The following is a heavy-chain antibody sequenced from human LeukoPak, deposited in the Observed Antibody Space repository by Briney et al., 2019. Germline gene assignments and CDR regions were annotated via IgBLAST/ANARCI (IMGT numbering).Heavy chain of an antibody. CDR2: ISRNSGTI. V-gene: IGHV3-9*02. Sequence: PGGSLRLSCADPGFTSADSAMHWVRQAPQTGLEWVSEISRNSGTIDYADSLKGPFTTSRDNGKNSLYLHMIRLRPEDTALYCCAKDVSHSSDSSGLDYWGQGTLVTVSS. J-gene: IGHJ4*02. CDR3: AKDVSHSSDSSGLDY. D-gene: IGHD3-22*01. CDR1: GFTSADSA.